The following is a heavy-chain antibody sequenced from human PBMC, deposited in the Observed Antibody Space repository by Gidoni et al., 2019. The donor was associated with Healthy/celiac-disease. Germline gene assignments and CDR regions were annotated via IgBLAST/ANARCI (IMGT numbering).Heavy chain of an antibody. Sequence: QVQLQESGLGLVKPSETLSLTGTVSGYSISSGYYWGWIRQPPGKVLDWIGSIYHSGSTYYNPALKRRVTISVDTSKNQFSLKLSSVTAADTAVYDCARDRDSYYCSGTDYWGQGTLVTVSS. CDR2: IYHSGST. J-gene: IGHJ4*02. V-gene: IGHV4-38-2*02. CDR3: ARDRDSYYCSGTDY. CDR1: GYSISSGYY. D-gene: IGHD3-10*01.